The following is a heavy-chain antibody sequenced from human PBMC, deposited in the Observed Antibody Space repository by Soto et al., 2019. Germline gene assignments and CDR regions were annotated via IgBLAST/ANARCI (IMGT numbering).Heavy chain of an antibody. CDR1: GCSINSNNYY. CDR3: EKVVVAATRHTDFDS. J-gene: IGHJ4*02. Sequence: SDTLSLTCTFSGCSINSNNYYWGWVRQTPGKGLGWIASIYYDGSTYYNPSLKSRVTISIDTSKNQFSLRLRSVTAADTAIYYCEKVVVAATRHTDFDSWGQGTLVNVSS. CDR2: IYYDGST. V-gene: IGHV4-39*01. D-gene: IGHD2-15*01.